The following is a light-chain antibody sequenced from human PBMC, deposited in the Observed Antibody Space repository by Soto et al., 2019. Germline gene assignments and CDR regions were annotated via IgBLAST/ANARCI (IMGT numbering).Light chain of an antibody. V-gene: IGLV2-14*01. CDR2: DVS. J-gene: IGLJ2*01. CDR1: SSDVGGYNY. CDR3: SSYTRSDTGV. Sequence: QSVLTQPASVSGSPGQSITISCTGTSSDVGGYNYVSWYQQHPGKAPKLIIYDVSNRPSGVSNRFSGSKSGNTASLTISGLQAEDEADYYCSSYTRSDTGVFGGGTKLTGL.